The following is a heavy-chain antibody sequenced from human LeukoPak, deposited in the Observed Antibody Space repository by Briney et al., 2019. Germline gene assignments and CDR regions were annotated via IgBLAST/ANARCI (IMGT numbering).Heavy chain of an antibody. CDR1: GFTVSSNS. J-gene: IGHJ4*02. CDR3: ARAYSSGSGYYFDY. V-gene: IGHV3-21*01. CDR2: ISSSSSYI. D-gene: IGHD6-19*01. Sequence: GGSLRLSCTVSGFTVSSNSMSWVRQAPGKGLEWVSSISSSSSYIYYADSVKGRFTISRDNAKNSLYLQMNSLRAEDTAVYYCARAYSSGSGYYFDYWGQGTLVTVSS.